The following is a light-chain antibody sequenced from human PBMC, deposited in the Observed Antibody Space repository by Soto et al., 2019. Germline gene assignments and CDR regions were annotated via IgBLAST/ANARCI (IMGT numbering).Light chain of an antibody. CDR1: QSISSY. J-gene: IGKJ1*01. CDR3: QQSYTYPSGT. Sequence: DIPMTQSPSSLSASVGDRVTITCRASQSISSYLNWYQQKPGKAPKLLIYAASSLQSGVPSRFSGSGSGTDFTLTISSLQPEDFATYYCQQSYTYPSGTFGQGTKVEIK. CDR2: AAS. V-gene: IGKV1-39*01.